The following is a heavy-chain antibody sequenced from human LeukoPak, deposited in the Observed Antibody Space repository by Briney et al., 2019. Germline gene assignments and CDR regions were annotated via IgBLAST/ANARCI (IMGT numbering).Heavy chain of an antibody. CDR1: GFTFSTYG. D-gene: IGHD2-21*02. CDR3: SKPRGGDSWAFDT. V-gene: IGHV3-30*18. CDR2: ISNVRSYK. J-gene: IGHJ3*02. Sequence: GGSLSLSCEASGFTFSTYGMHWVRQAPGKALEWVACISNVRSYKYYADSVKGRFTISRDNSRNTLYLQMNRLSPDDTALYYCSKPRGGDSWAFDTWGQGTMVAVSS.